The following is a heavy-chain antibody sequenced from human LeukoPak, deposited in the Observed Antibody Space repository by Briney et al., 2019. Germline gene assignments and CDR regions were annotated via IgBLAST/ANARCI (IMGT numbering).Heavy chain of an antibody. J-gene: IGHJ4*02. Sequence: ASVKVSCKASGYTFTSYGISWVRQAPGQGLEWMGWISAYNGNTNYAQKLQGRATMTTDTSTSTAYMELRSLRSDDTAVYYCARDRRPITMVRGAIPLNYLIPDYWGQGTLVTVSS. CDR1: GYTFTSYG. CDR2: ISAYNGNT. CDR3: ARDRRPITMVRGAIPLNYLIPDY. V-gene: IGHV1-18*01. D-gene: IGHD3-10*01.